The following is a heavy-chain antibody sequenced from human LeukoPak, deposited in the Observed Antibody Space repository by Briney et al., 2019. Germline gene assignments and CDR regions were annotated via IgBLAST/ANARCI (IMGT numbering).Heavy chain of an antibody. Sequence: QPGGSLRLSCAASGFTFSSYWMHWVRQAPGKGLVWVSRINIDGSSTLYTDSVKGRFTISRDNAKNTVYLQMNSLRVEDSAVYYCASDRGGWTTWGQGTLITVSS. CDR1: GFTFSSYW. CDR3: ASDRGGWTT. CDR2: INIDGSST. J-gene: IGHJ5*02. D-gene: IGHD3-10*01. V-gene: IGHV3-74*03.